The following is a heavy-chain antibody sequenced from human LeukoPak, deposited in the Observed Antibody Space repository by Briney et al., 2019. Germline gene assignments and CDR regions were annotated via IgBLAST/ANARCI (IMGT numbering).Heavy chain of an antibody. CDR2: MNPNSGNT. CDR1: GYAFTTSD. D-gene: IGHD3-9*01. V-gene: IGHV1-8*01. CDR3: ARWTTHYDILTRRRFDP. J-gene: IGHJ5*02. Sequence: ASVKVSCKASGYAFTTSDINWVRQATGQGLEWMGWMNPNSGNTGYAQKFQGRVTMTRNTSISTAYMELSSLRSEDTAVYYCARWTTHYDILTRRRFDPWGQGTLVTVSS.